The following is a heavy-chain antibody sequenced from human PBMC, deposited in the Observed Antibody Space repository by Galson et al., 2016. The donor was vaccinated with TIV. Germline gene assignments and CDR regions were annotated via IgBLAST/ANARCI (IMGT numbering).Heavy chain of an antibody. CDR2: ISFDGRNK. D-gene: IGHD3-10*01. Sequence: SLRLSCAASGFPVSSYAMHWVRQAPGKGLQWVAVISFDGRNKYYADSVKGRFTIPSDSAKNTLYLQVNNLRTENTAVYYCGRGRRGRLQVTFDIWCQGTVVTVSS. V-gene: IGHV3-30*01. J-gene: IGHJ3*02. CDR1: GFPVSSYA. CDR3: GRGRRGRLQVTFDI.